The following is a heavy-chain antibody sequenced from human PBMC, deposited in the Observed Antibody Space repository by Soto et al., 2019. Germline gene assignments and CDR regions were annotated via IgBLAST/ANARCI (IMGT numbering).Heavy chain of an antibody. V-gene: IGHV3-9*01. J-gene: IGHJ6*04. CDR2: ISWNSGTI. CDR1: GFSFDDYA. D-gene: IGHD2-8*02. CDR3: AKSTGGTANGMGV. Sequence: HPGGSLRLSCAASGFSFDDYAMHWVRQAPGKGLEWVSGISWNSGTIGYADSVKGRFTISRDNAKNSLYLQMNSLRAEDTALYYCAKSTGGTANGMGVWGKGTTVTVSS.